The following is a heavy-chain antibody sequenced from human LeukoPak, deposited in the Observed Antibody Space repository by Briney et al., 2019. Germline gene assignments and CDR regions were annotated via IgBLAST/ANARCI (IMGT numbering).Heavy chain of an antibody. J-gene: IGHJ5*02. Sequence: ASVKVSCKASGYTFTSYDINWVRQATGQGLEWMGWMNPNSGNTGYAQKFQGRVTMTRDTSISTAYMELSRLRSDDTAVYYCARVGARRNWFDPWGQGTLVTVSS. CDR3: ARVGARRNWFDP. CDR2: MNPNSGNT. CDR1: GYTFTSYD. D-gene: IGHD1-26*01. V-gene: IGHV1-8*01.